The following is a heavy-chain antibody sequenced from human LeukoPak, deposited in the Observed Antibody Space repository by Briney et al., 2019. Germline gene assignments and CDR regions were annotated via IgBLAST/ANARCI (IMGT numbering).Heavy chain of an antibody. Sequence: GGSLRLSCAASGFTFSSYGMHWVRQAPGKGLEWVAFIRYDGSDKYYAESVKGRFTISRDNSKNTLYLQMNSLRAEDTAVYYCVKDYRSGSYMGHFDYWGQGTLVTVSS. V-gene: IGHV3-30*02. CDR3: VKDYRSGSYMGHFDY. CDR2: IRYDGSDK. CDR1: GFTFSSYG. D-gene: IGHD6-19*01. J-gene: IGHJ4*02.